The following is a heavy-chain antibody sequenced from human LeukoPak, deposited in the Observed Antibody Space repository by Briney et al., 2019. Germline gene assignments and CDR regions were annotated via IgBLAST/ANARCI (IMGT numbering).Heavy chain of an antibody. J-gene: IGHJ4*02. Sequence: ASVKVSCKASGYTFTGYYMHWVRQAPGQGLEWMGWINPNSGGTNYAQKFQGRVTMTRDTSISTAYMELSRLRSDDTAVYYCARSARDYGGNFELNFDYWGQGTLVTVSS. CDR1: GYTFTGYY. CDR2: INPNSGGT. CDR3: ARSARDYGGNFELNFDY. V-gene: IGHV1-2*02. D-gene: IGHD4-23*01.